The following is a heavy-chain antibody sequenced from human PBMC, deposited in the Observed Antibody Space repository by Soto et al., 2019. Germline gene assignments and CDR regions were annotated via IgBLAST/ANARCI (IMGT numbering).Heavy chain of an antibody. J-gene: IGHJ4*02. CDR1: GFTFSSYW. CDR2: INNDESST. V-gene: IGHV3-74*01. D-gene: IGHD3-10*01. CDR3: ARGAYMIRGIINYYFDY. Sequence: LRLSCAASGFTFSSYWMHWVRQAPGKGLVWVSRINNDESSTNYADSVRGRFTISRDNAKNTLYLQVNSLRVEDTAVYYCARGAYMIRGIINYYFDYWGQGTLVTVSS.